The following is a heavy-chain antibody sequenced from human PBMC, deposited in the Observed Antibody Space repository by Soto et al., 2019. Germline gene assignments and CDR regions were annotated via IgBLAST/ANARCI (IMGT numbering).Heavy chain of an antibody. D-gene: IGHD3-10*01. CDR1: GYTFTSHG. CDR2: ISAENGDT. V-gene: IGHV1-18*01. Sequence: QVQLVQSGAEVKKPGASVKVSCKASGYTFTSHGISWVRQAPGQGLEWMAWISAENGDTNYEQKLQGRVTVTTDSSTSTAYMELRSLRSEDTAVYYCARMVRGSNIDYYYYMDVWGKGTMVNVSS. J-gene: IGHJ6*03. CDR3: ARMVRGSNIDYYYYMDV.